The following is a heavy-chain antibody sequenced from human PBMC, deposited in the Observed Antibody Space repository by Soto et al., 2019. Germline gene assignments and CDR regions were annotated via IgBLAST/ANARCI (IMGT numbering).Heavy chain of an antibody. D-gene: IGHD1-26*01. CDR1: GVTFSSYA. CDR2: VSKSGLDT. J-gene: IGHJ5*01. CDR3: VILALGKFDF. V-gene: IGHV3-23*01. Sequence: PGGSLRLSCVASGVTFSSYAMSWVRQAPGKGLEWVSAVSKSGLDTNYADFVKGRFTISRDNSKNTLYLQMNSLRAEDTAVYYCVILALGKFDFWAQGTLVTVSS.